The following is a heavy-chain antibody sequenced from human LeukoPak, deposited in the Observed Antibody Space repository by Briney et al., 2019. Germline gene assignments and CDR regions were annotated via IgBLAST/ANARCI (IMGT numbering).Heavy chain of an antibody. CDR3: ASSTSYYYDTSGYFEY. D-gene: IGHD3-22*01. Sequence: PSETLSLTCTVSGGFIGSSSFYWAWIRQTPGKGLEWIGSLAYSGSTYYKSSLKSRVTLSVDAAKNQFSLNLTSVTAADTALFYCASSTSYYYDTSGYFEYWGQAILVTVSS. CDR2: LAYSGST. J-gene: IGHJ4*02. CDR1: GGFIGSSSFY. V-gene: IGHV4-39*01.